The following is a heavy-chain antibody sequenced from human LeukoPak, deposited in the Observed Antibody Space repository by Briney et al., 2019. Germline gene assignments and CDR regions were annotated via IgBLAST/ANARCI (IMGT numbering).Heavy chain of an antibody. CDR2: INPSSGNT. V-gene: IGHV1-8*01. J-gene: IGHJ6*02. CDR3: ARGYCSSTSCYGYYYYGMDV. D-gene: IGHD2-2*01. Sequence: GASVKVSCKASGYTFTSYDINWVRQATGQGLEWMGWINPSSGNTGYAQKFQGRVTMTRNTSISTAYMELSSLRSEDTAVYYCARGYCSSTSCYGYYYYGMDVWGQGTTVTVSS. CDR1: GYTFTSYD.